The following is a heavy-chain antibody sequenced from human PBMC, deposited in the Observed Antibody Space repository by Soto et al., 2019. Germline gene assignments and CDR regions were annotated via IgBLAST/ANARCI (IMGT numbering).Heavy chain of an antibody. D-gene: IGHD3-3*01. CDR1: GGTFSSYA. CDR2: IIPIFGTA. CDR3: ARDRLRFLSTSPARPEYYFDY. Sequence: SVKVSCKASGGTFSSYAISWVRQAPGQGLEWMGGIIPIFGTANYAQKSQGRVTITADESTSTAYMELSSLRSEDTAVYYCARDRLRFLSTSPARPEYYFDYWGQGTLVTVSS. V-gene: IGHV1-69*13. J-gene: IGHJ4*02.